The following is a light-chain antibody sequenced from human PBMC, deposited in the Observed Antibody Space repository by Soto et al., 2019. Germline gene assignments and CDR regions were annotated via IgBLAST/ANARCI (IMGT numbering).Light chain of an antibody. CDR3: QHYNSYSEA. V-gene: IGKV1-8*01. CDR1: QDIGRY. Sequence: AIRMTQSPSSFSASTGDRVSITCRATQDIGRYLAWYQQIPGKAPKLLIYYASDLQAGVPSRFSGSGSGTDFTLTISYLQSEDFGTYYCQHYNSYSEAFGQGTKVDIK. J-gene: IGKJ1*01. CDR2: YAS.